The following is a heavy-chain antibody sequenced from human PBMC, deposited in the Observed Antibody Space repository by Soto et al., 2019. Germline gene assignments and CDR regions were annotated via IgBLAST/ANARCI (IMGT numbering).Heavy chain of an antibody. D-gene: IGHD3-10*01. CDR1: GASVSSHS. Sequence: QVQLQESGPGLVKPSGTLSLTCSVTGASVSSHSWSWIRQSPGKGLEWIGYIHYSGGTNYTPSLRSRVTISVETSKSQLSLNLTSLTAADTAVYYCARGGTSGSAVYNWFDPWGQGTLVTVSS. CDR3: ARGGTSGSAVYNWFDP. J-gene: IGHJ5*02. CDR2: IHYSGGT. V-gene: IGHV4-59*02.